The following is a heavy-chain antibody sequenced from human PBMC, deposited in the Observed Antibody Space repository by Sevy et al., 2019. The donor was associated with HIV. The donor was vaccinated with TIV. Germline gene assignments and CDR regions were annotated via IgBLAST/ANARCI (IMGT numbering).Heavy chain of an antibody. V-gene: IGHV4-59*01. J-gene: IGHJ3*02. Sequence: SETLSLTCTVSGGSISSYYWSWIRQPPGKGLEWIGYIYYSGSTNYNPSLKSRVTISVDTSKNKFSLKLSTVTAADTAVYYCARRDVGGSDYGVAFDIWGQGTMVTVSS. CDR3: ARRDVGGSDYGVAFDI. CDR2: IYYSGST. D-gene: IGHD4-17*01. CDR1: GGSISSYY.